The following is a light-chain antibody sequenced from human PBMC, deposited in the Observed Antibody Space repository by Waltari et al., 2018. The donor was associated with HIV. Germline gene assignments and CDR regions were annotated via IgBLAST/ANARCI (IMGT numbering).Light chain of an antibody. V-gene: IGLV1-44*01. J-gene: IGLJ2*01. Sequence: QSVLTQPPSTSGTPGPRVTIPFSGSPSNIGSNAANWYQQLPGTAPKLVIYSNNQRPPGVPYRFTGSKSGTSASLAISGLQSEDEADYYCAAWDDSLNGNVIFGGGTKLTVL. CDR2: SNN. CDR1: PSNIGSNA. CDR3: AAWDDSLNGNVI.